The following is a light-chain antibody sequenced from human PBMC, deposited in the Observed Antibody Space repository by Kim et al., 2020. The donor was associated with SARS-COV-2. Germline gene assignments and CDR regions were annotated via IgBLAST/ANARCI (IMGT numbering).Light chain of an antibody. J-gene: IGKJ3*01. Sequence: DIQMTQSPSSLSASVGDRVTITCQASQDISNYLNWYQQKPGKAPKLLIYDASNLETGVPSRFSGSGSGTDFTFTISSLQPEDIATYYCQQYDNLRGIGPGTKVDIK. CDR3: QQYDNLRG. CDR1: QDISNY. CDR2: DAS. V-gene: IGKV1-33*01.